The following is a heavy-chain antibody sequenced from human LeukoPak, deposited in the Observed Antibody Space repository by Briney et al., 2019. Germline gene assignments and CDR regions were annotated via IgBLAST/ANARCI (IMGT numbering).Heavy chain of an antibody. CDR1: GFTFSSYW. Sequence: GGSLRLSCVGSGFTFSSYWMLWVRQAPGKGLEWVSTISGSGGSTYYADSVKGRFTISRDKSKNTVYLQMNSLRAEDTAVYYCAKERGYGYNHIDYWGQGTLVTVSS. CDR3: AKERGYGYNHIDY. CDR2: ISGSGGST. V-gene: IGHV3-23*01. D-gene: IGHD5-24*01. J-gene: IGHJ4*02.